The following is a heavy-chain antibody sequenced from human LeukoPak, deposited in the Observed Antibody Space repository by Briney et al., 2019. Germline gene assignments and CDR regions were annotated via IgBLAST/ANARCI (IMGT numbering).Heavy chain of an antibody. Sequence: GGSLRLSCAASGFTFSSYSMNWVRQAPGKGLEWVSSISSSSSYIYYADSVRGRFTISRDNAKNSLYLQMNSLRAEDTAVYYCARGGSGSYYNSDFDYWGQGTLVTVSS. CDR2: ISSSSSYI. CDR1: GFTFSSYS. CDR3: ARGGSGSYYNSDFDY. J-gene: IGHJ4*02. V-gene: IGHV3-21*01. D-gene: IGHD3-10*01.